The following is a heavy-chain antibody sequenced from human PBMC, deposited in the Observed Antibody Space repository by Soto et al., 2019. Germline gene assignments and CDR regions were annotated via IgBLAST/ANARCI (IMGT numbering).Heavy chain of an antibody. Sequence: QVQLQESGPGLVKPSGTLSLTCAVSGGSISSNNWWHWVRQPPGKGLEWIGEIYHSGSTNYSPSLKSRVTMSVDQSKNQCSLRLSSVTAADTAVYYCARERGAGTYQGFDYWGQGTLVTVSS. V-gene: IGHV4-4*02. CDR2: IYHSGST. CDR1: GGSISSNNW. D-gene: IGHD1-26*01. CDR3: ARERGAGTYQGFDY. J-gene: IGHJ4*02.